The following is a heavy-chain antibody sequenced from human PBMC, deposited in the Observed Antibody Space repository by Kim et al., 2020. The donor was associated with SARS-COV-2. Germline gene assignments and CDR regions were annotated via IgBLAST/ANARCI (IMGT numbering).Heavy chain of an antibody. CDR3: VRARYYYDSQGYFDL. CDR2: ISYDGSNK. CDR1: GFTFSSYA. V-gene: IGHV3-30*04. D-gene: IGHD3-22*01. J-gene: IGHJ2*01. Sequence: GGSLRLSCAASGFTFSSYAMHWVRQAPGKGLEWVAVISYDGSNKYYADSVKGRFTISRDNSKNTLYLQMNSLRAEDTAVYYCVRARYYYDSQGYFDLWGRGTLVTVSS.